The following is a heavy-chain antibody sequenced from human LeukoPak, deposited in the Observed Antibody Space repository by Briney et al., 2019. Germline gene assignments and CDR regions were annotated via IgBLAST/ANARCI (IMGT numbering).Heavy chain of an antibody. CDR2: INTSGSST. CDR1: GFTFSDYW. J-gene: IGHJ4*02. D-gene: IGHD1-14*01. Sequence: GGSLRLSCAASGFTFSDYWMHWVRQVPGKGLVWVSRINTSGSSTTYADYAKGRFTISRDNAKNTLYLQMDSLRAEDTGVYYCARGNHADDFWGQGTLVTVSS. V-gene: IGHV3-74*03. CDR3: ARGNHADDF.